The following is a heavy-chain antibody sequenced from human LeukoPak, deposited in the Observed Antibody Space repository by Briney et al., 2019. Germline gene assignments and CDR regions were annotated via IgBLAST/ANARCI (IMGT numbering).Heavy chain of an antibody. D-gene: IGHD4-17*01. Sequence: PSETLSLTCTVSGGSISSYYWSWIRQPPGKGLEWIGYIYHSGSTYYNPSLKSRVTISVDRSKNQFSLKLSSVTAADTAVYYCARGDYGDSLWYFDYWGQGTLVTVSS. CDR1: GGSISSYY. V-gene: IGHV4-4*09. CDR3: ARGDYGDSLWYFDY. J-gene: IGHJ4*02. CDR2: IYHSGST.